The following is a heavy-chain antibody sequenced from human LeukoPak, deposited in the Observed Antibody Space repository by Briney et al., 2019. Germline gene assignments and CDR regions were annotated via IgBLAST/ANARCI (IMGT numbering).Heavy chain of an antibody. CDR1: GYIFGSYW. J-gene: IGHJ4*02. CDR3: ARKAVGTPYYFDS. Sequence: GESLKISCKTSGYIFGSYWISWVRQMPGKGLEWMGIIYPGDSDTKYSPSFQGQVTISADKSISTAYLQWSSLKASDTAMYYCARKAVGTPYYFDSWGPGTLVTVSS. CDR2: IYPGDSDT. V-gene: IGHV5-51*01. D-gene: IGHD4-23*01.